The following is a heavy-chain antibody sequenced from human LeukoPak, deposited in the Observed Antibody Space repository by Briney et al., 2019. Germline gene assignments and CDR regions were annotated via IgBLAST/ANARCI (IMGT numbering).Heavy chain of an antibody. CDR2: IYSGGST. V-gene: IGHV3-53*01. J-gene: IGHJ4*02. CDR1: GFTVSSNY. Sequence: PGGSLRLSCAASGFTVSSNYMSWVRQAPGKGLEWVSIIYSGGSTYYADSVKGRLTISRDNSKNTLYLQMNSLRAEDTAVYYCARGRGSASQHFDYWGQGTLVTVSS. CDR3: ARGRGSASQHFDY. D-gene: IGHD1-26*01.